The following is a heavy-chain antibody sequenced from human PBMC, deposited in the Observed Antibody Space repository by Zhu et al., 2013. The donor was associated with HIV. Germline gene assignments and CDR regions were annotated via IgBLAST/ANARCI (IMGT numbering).Heavy chain of an antibody. V-gene: IGHV1-18*01. CDR2: ISAYNGNT. CDR1: GYTFTSYG. J-gene: IGHJ6*02. D-gene: IGHD6-6*01. CDR3: ARDLRVKQLVYYYGMDV. Sequence: QVQLVQSGAEVKKPGASVKVSCKASGYTFTSYGISWVRQAPGQGLEWMGWISAYNGNTNYAQKLQGRVTMTTDTSTSTAYMELRSLRSDDTAVYYCARDLRVKQLVYYYGMDVWGQGTTVTVSS.